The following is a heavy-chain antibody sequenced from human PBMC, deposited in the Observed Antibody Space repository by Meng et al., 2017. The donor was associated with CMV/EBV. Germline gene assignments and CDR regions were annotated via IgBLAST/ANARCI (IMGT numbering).Heavy chain of an antibody. CDR2: INHSGST. CDR1: GGSFSGYY. D-gene: IGHD6-19*01. Sequence: SQTPSLTGAVYGGSFSGYYWSWIRQPPGKGLEWIGEINHSGSTNYNPSLKSRVTISVDTSKNQFSLKLSSVTAADTAVYYCARGYSSSSVRYSSGWYGSYYYYGMDVWGQGTTVTVSS. V-gene: IGHV4-34*01. CDR3: ARGYSSSSVRYSSGWYGSYYYYGMDV. J-gene: IGHJ6*02.